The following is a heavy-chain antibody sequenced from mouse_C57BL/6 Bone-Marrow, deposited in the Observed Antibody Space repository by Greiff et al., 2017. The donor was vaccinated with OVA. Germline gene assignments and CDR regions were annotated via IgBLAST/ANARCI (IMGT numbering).Heavy chain of an antibody. J-gene: IGHJ2*01. CDR1: GYAFSSSW. CDR2: IYPGDGDT. CDR3: TSTVVATDY. V-gene: IGHV1-82*01. Sequence: QVQLQQSGPELVKPGASVKISCKASGYAFSSSWMNWVKQRPGKGLEWIGRIYPGDGDTNYNGKLKGKGKLTADKSSSTAYMQLSSLTSEDSAVYFCTSTVVATDYWGQGTTLTVSS. D-gene: IGHD1-1*01.